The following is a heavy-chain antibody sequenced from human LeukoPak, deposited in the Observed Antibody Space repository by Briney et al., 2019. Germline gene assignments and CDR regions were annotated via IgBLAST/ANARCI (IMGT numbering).Heavy chain of an antibody. Sequence: GGSLRLSCAASGFTFSSYAMSWVSQAPGKRLEWVSAISGSGGSTYYADSVKGRFTISRDNSKTTLYLQMNSLRAEDTAVYYCAKDLSPGNFWGQGTLVTVSS. D-gene: IGHD2/OR15-2a*01. CDR2: ISGSGGST. CDR1: GFTFSSYA. J-gene: IGHJ4*02. V-gene: IGHV3-23*01. CDR3: AKDLSPGNF.